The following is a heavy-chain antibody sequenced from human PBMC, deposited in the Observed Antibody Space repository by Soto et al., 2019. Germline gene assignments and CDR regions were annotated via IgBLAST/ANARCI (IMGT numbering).Heavy chain of an antibody. Sequence: QVQLVESGGGLVKPGGSLRLSCAASGFTFSAYCMTWIRQAPGKGLEWVSYISSSGSTIYYADSMKGRFTISRDNAKNSLYLQMNSLRAEDTAVYYCARDPREYYFDYWGQGTLVTVSS. V-gene: IGHV3-11*01. CDR2: ISSSGSTI. CDR1: GFTFSAYC. CDR3: ARDPREYYFDY. J-gene: IGHJ4*02.